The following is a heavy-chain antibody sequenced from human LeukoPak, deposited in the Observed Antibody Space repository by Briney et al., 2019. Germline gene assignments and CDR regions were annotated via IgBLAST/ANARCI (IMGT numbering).Heavy chain of an antibody. D-gene: IGHD3-16*01. Sequence: ASVKASCKASGGTFSNYAISWVRQATGQGLEWMGWMNPNSGNTGYAQKFQGRVTMTRNTSISTAYMELSSLRSEDTAVYYCARGLWGYPYYYYYMDVWGKGTTVTVSS. J-gene: IGHJ6*03. V-gene: IGHV1-8*02. CDR2: MNPNSGNT. CDR3: ARGLWGYPYYYYYMDV. CDR1: GGTFSNYA.